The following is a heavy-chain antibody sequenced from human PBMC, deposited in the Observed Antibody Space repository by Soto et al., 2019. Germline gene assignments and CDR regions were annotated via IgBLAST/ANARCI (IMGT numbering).Heavy chain of an antibody. D-gene: IGHD3-9*01. CDR3: ARLPYYDILTGYYQQRKYNWFDP. Sequence: SETLSLTCTVSGGSISSSSYYWGWIRQPPGKGLEWIGSIYYSGSTYYNPSLKSRVTISVDTSKNQFSLKLSSVTAADTAVYYCARLPYYDILTGYYQQRKYNWFDPWGQGTLVTVSS. J-gene: IGHJ5*02. V-gene: IGHV4-39*01. CDR1: GGSISSSSYY. CDR2: IYYSGST.